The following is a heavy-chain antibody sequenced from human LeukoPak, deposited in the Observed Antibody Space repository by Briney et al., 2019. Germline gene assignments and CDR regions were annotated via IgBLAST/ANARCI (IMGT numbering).Heavy chain of an antibody. Sequence: PSETLSLTCTVSGGSISSSSYYWGWIRQPPGKGLEWIGSIYYSGSTYYNPSLKSRVTISVDTSKNQFSLKLSSVTAADTAVYYCARHELGYQLLWAGYNWFDPWGQGTLVTVSS. J-gene: IGHJ5*02. D-gene: IGHD2-2*01. V-gene: IGHV4-39*01. CDR3: ARHELGYQLLWAGYNWFDP. CDR1: GGSISSSSYY. CDR2: IYYSGST.